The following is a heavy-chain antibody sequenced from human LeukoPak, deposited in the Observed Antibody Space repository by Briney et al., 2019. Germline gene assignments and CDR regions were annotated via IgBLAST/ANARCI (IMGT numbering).Heavy chain of an antibody. D-gene: IGHD5-12*01. CDR2: IRYDGSIK. CDR1: GFTFSSYA. J-gene: IGHJ4*02. CDR3: AKDSGYGTRSSFY. V-gene: IGHV3-30*02. Sequence: GGSLRLSCAASGFTFSSYAMHWVRQAPGKGLEWVASIRYDGSIKYYADSVKGRFTISRDNSKNTLYLQMDSLRADDTAVYYCAKDSGYGTRSSFYWGQGTLVTVSS.